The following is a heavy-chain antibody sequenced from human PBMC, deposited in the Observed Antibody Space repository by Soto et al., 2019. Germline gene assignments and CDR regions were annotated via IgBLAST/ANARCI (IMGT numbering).Heavy chain of an antibody. D-gene: IGHD6-6*01. J-gene: IGHJ3*02. Sequence: PVGSLRLSCAASGFTFSSYGMHWVRQAPGKGLEWVAVIWYDGSNKYYADSVKGRFTISRDNSKNTLYLQMNSLRAEDTAVYYCARVKYSGTTDASDIWGQGTMVTVSS. V-gene: IGHV3-33*01. CDR1: GFTFSSYG. CDR3: ARVKYSGTTDASDI. CDR2: IWYDGSNK.